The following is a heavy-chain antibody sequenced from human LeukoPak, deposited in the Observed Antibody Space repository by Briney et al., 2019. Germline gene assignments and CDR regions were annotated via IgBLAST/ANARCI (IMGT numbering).Heavy chain of an antibody. CDR1: GFTFSGYW. Sequence: PGGSLRLSCAASGFTFSGYWMSWVRQPPGKGLEWVANIKQDGSKRYYVDSVKGRFTISSDNAKSSLYLQMNSLRAEDTAVYYCARAPFGDYVFDYWGQGTLVTVSS. V-gene: IGHV3-7*01. J-gene: IGHJ4*02. CDR2: IKQDGSKR. CDR3: ARAPFGDYVFDY. D-gene: IGHD4-17*01.